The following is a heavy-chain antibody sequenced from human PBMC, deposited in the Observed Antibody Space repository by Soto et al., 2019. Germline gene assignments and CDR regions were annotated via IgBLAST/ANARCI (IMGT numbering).Heavy chain of an antibody. CDR2: ISASGDYT. Sequence: HVQLVESGGGWVKPGESLRLSCIGSGFFLSNNWMTWIRQAPGKGLEWVSYISASGDYTIYADSLKGRFTISRDNARNSLWLQINSLTAEETAVYYCARSSGWRQVGVYNYGVDVLGQGTTVIVS. J-gene: IGHJ6*02. D-gene: IGHD2-8*01. CDR3: ARSSGWRQVGVYNYGVDV. V-gene: IGHV3-11*06. CDR1: GFFLSNNW.